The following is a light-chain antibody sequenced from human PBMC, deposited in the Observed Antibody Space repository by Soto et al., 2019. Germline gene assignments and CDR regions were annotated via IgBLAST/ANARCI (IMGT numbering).Light chain of an antibody. CDR3: SSYTSSSPLYV. J-gene: IGLJ1*01. CDR2: DVS. V-gene: IGLV2-14*01. Sequence: QSVLTQPASVSGSPGQSITISCTGTSSDVGGYNYVSWYQQHPGKAPKLMIYDVSNRPSGVSNRFSGSKSGNTASLTISGLQAEDEADYDCSSYTSSSPLYVFGTGTKVTVL. CDR1: SSDVGGYNY.